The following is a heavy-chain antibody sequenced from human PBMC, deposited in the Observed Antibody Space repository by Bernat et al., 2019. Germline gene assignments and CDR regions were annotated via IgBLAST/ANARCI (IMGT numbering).Heavy chain of an antibody. CDR2: ISYDGSNK. CDR1: GFTFSNYG. D-gene: IGHD6-6*01. CDR3: ARRSVAARDAFDI. V-gene: IGHV3-30*03. J-gene: IGHJ3*02. Sequence: QVQLVESGGGVVQPGRSLRLSCAASGFTFSNYGMHWVRQAPGKGLEWVAVISYDGSNKYYADSVKGRFTISRDNSKNTLYLQMNSLRAEDTAVYYCARRSVAARDAFDIWGQGTMVTVSS.